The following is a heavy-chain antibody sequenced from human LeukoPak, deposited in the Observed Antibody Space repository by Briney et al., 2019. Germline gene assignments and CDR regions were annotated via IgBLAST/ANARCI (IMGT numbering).Heavy chain of an antibody. CDR2: INPTGTYT. CDR3: ARDQSGSTTVTVTTDYWYFDV. Sequence: ASVKVSCKASGYRFTSTYMHWVRQAPGQGLEWMGLINPTGTYTKYAQKFQGGVSMTRDTSTSTDYMELRSLTSEDSAVYYCARDQSGSTTVTVTTDYWYFDVWGRGTLVTVSS. V-gene: IGHV1-46*01. J-gene: IGHJ2*01. CDR1: GYRFTSTY. D-gene: IGHD4-17*01.